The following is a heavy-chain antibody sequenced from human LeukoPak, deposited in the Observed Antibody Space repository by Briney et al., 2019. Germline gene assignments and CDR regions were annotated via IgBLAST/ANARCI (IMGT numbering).Heavy chain of an antibody. D-gene: IGHD4-17*01. J-gene: IGHJ4*02. CDR3: ASSPYTVTTPSFDY. CDR1: GFTFSSYA. V-gene: IGHV3-30-3*01. Sequence: GRSLRLSCAASGFTFSSYAMHWVRQAPGKGLEWVAVISYDGSNKYYADSVKGRFTISRDNSKNTRYLQMNSLRAEDTAVYYCASSPYTVTTPSFDYWGQGTLVTVSS. CDR2: ISYDGSNK.